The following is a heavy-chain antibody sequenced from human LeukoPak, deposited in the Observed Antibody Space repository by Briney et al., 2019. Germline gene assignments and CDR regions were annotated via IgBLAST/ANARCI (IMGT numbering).Heavy chain of an antibody. CDR2: IIPVFGTA. CDR3: ARDRDTAMVY. J-gene: IGHJ4*02. V-gene: IGHV1-69*05. CDR1: GGTFSSYA. D-gene: IGHD5-18*01. Sequence: VASVKVSCKASGGTFSSYAISWVRQAPGQGLEWMGGIIPVFGTANYAQKFQGRVTITTDESTSTAYMELSSLRSEDTAVYYCARDRDTAMVYWGQGTLVTVSS.